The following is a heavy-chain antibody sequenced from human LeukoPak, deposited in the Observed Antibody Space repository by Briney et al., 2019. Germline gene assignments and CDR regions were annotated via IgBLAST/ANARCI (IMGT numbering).Heavy chain of an antibody. CDR2: INPSGGNT. CDR1: GFTFNNYP. J-gene: IGHJ4*02. CDR3: AKGINGYFDY. D-gene: IGHD2-8*01. V-gene: IGHV3-23*01. Sequence: GGSLRLSCAASGFTFNNYPMTWVRQAPGKGLEWVSSINPSGGNTYYADSVKGRFTISRDNSENTLYLQMNSLRAEDTVLYYCAKGINGYFDYWGQGTLVTVSS.